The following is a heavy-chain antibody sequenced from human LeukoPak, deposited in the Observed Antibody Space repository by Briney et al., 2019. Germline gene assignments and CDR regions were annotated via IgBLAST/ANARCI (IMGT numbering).Heavy chain of an antibody. CDR2: INSDGSTT. V-gene: IGHV3-74*01. J-gene: IGHJ5*02. D-gene: IGHD3-10*01. CDR3: ARVATGSYDWFDP. CDR1: GFTLNGYW. Sequence: GGSLRLSCAAPGFTLNGYWMHWVRQAPGKGLVWVSRINSDGSTTSYADSVKGRFTVSRDNSKNTLYLQMNSLRAEDTAVYFCARVATGSYDWFDPWGQGTLVTVSS.